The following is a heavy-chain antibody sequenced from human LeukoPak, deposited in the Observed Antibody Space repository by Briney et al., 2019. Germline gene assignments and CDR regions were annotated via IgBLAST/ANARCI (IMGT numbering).Heavy chain of an antibody. D-gene: IGHD6-13*01. CDR2: INHSGST. V-gene: IGHV4-34*01. J-gene: IGHJ4*02. CDR3: ARAIAAAGTPIDY. Sequence: SETLSLTCAVYGGSFSGYYWSWIRQPPGKGLEWIGEINHSGSTNYNPSLKSRVTISVDTSKNQFSLKLSSVTAADTAVYYCARAIAAAGTPIDYWGQGTLVTVSS. CDR1: GGSFSGYY.